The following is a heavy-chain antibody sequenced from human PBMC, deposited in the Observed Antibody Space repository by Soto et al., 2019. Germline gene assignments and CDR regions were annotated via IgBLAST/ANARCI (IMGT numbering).Heavy chain of an antibody. D-gene: IGHD1-26*01. CDR3: ARDRSGSSTNDALDI. CDR2: ISAYNGNT. J-gene: IGHJ3*02. CDR1: GYTFTSYG. Sequence: GASVKVSCKASGYTFTSYGISWVRQAPGQGPEWMGWISAYNGNTNYAQKLQGRVTMTTDTSTSTAYMELRSLGSDDTAVYYCARDRSGSSTNDALDIWGQGTMVTVSS. V-gene: IGHV1-18*04.